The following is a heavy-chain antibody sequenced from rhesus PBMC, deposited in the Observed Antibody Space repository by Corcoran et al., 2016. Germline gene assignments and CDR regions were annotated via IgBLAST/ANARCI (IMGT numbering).Heavy chain of an antibody. CDR3: ARVGLWTGSYYFDY. V-gene: IGHV4S17*01. D-gene: IGHD3-3*01. Sequence: QVQLQESGPGLVKPSETLSLTCAVSGGSISSGYYYWSWIRQPPGKGLEWIGRISGSGGSTYYNPSLNSRVTISRDTSKTQFSLKLSSVTAADTAVYYCARVGLWTGSYYFDYWGQGVLVTVSS. CDR2: ISGSGGST. CDR1: GGSISSGYYY. J-gene: IGHJ4*01.